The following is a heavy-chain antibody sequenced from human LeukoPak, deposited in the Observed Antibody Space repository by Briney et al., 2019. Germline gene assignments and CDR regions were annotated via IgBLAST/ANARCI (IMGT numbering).Heavy chain of an antibody. Sequence: SVKVTSKASGGTFTSYAISWVRQAPGQGREWMGMIIPIFGTANYAQKFQGRVTITADESTSTAHMELSSLRAEDTAVYYCARHYYGSGSILYYGMDVWGKGTTVTVSS. D-gene: IGHD3-10*01. CDR1: GGTFTSYA. CDR2: IIPIFGTA. V-gene: IGHV1-69*13. CDR3: ARHYYGSGSILYYGMDV. J-gene: IGHJ6*04.